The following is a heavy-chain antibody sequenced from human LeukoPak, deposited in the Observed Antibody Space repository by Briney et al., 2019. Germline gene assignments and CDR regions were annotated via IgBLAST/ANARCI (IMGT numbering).Heavy chain of an antibody. D-gene: IGHD3-10*01. CDR1: GFTFSSYE. V-gene: IGHV3-48*03. CDR2: ISTTGTTI. Sequence: PGGSLRLSCAASGFTFSSYEMNWVRQAPGKGLEWISYISTTGTTIYYADSVKGRFTISRDNAKHSLFLQMNSLRAEDTAVYYCARGGTYYRSGNTYFDYWGQGTLVTVSS. J-gene: IGHJ4*02. CDR3: ARGGTYYRSGNTYFDY.